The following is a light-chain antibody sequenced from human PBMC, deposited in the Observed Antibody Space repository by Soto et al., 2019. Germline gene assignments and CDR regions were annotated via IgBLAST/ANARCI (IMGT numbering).Light chain of an antibody. V-gene: IGKV3-20*01. CDR3: QHYGSSPLT. CDR2: DAS. CDR1: QSISNNY. J-gene: IGKJ4*01. Sequence: EIVLTQSPGTLSLSPGERATLSCRASQSISNNYFAWHLQKPGQAPRLLIYDASSRATGIPDRFSGSGSGTAVTLTISILEPEDFAMHYCQHYGSSPLTFGGGTKVEIK.